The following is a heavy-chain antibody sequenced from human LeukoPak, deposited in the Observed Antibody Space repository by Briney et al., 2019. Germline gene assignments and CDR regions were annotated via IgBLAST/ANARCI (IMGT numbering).Heavy chain of an antibody. J-gene: IGHJ4*02. V-gene: IGHV4-31*03. CDR3: ARVPDGDYVRSQN. D-gene: IGHD4-17*01. Sequence: PSETLSLTCTVSGGSISSGGYYWSWIRQHPGKGLEWTGYIYYSGSTYYNPSLKSRVTISLDTSKNQFSLKLSSVTAADTAVYYCARVPDGDYVRSQNWGQGTLVTVSS. CDR1: GGSISSGGYY. CDR2: IYYSGST.